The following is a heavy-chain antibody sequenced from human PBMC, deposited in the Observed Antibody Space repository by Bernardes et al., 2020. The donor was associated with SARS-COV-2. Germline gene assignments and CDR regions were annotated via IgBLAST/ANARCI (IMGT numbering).Heavy chain of an antibody. V-gene: IGHV1-24*01. Sequence: ASVKVSCKACGYTLIEVPIYRVRQDPGKGLEWMGGFDPEDGETIYAQMFQGRVTMTEDTSTDTAYMELSSLRSEDTAVYYCTTGGWLLSAFEHWGQGTLVAVSS. D-gene: IGHD3-9*01. J-gene: IGHJ4*02. CDR3: TTGGWLLSAFEH. CDR1: GYTLIEVP. CDR2: FDPEDGET.